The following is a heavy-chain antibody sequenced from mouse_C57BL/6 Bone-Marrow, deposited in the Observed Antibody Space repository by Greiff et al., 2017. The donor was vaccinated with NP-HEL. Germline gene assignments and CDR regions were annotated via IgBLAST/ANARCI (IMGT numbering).Heavy chain of an antibody. CDR3: ARDDYAWFAY. J-gene: IGHJ3*01. Sequence: EVQVVESGGDLVKPGGSLKLSCAASGFTFSSYGMSWVRQTPDKRLEWVATISSGGSYTYYPDSVKGRFTISRDNAKNTLYLQMSSLKSEDTAMYYCARDDYAWFAYWGQGTLVTVSA. CDR1: GFTFSSYG. D-gene: IGHD2-4*01. V-gene: IGHV5-6*01. CDR2: ISSGGSYT.